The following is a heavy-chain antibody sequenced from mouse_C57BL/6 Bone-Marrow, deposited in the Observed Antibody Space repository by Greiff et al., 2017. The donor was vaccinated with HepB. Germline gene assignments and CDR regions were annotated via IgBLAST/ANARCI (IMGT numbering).Heavy chain of an antibody. CDR1: GFTFSDYG. CDR2: ISNLAYSI. D-gene: IGHD2-2*01. Sequence: EVHLVESGGGLVQPGGSLKLSCAASGFTFSDYGMAWVRQAPRKGPEWVAFISNLAYSIYYADTVTGRFTISRENAKNTLYLEMSSLRSEDTAMYYCARHGDYGDDIDYAMDYWGQGTSVTVSS. V-gene: IGHV5-15*01. J-gene: IGHJ4*01. CDR3: ARHGDYGDDIDYAMDY.